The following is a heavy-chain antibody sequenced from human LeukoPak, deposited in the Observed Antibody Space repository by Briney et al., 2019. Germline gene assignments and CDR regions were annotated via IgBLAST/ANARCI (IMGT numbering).Heavy chain of an antibody. CDR2: INHSGST. CDR1: GGSFSGYY. J-gene: IGHJ4*02. V-gene: IGHV4-34*01. CDR3: ARPGYCSSTSCSDDFDY. D-gene: IGHD2-2*01. Sequence: SETLSLTCAVYGGSFSGYYWSWIRQPPGKGLEWIGEINHSGSTNYNPSLKSRVTISVDTSKNQFSLKLSSVTAADTAVYYCARPGYCSSTSCSDDFDYWGQGTLVTVSS.